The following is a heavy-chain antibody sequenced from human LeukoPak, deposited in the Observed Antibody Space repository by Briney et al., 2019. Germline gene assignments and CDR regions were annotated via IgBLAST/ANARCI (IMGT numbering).Heavy chain of an antibody. J-gene: IGHJ4*02. CDR2: INHSGST. D-gene: IGHD6-19*01. Sequence: SETLSLTCTISGGSISSHYWSWIRQPPGKGLEWIGEINHSGSTNYNPSLKSRVTISVDTSKNQFSLKLSSVTAADTAVYYCARGRTRWTVAAFDYWGQGTLVTVSS. CDR3: ARGRTRWTVAAFDY. V-gene: IGHV4-34*01. CDR1: GGSISSHY.